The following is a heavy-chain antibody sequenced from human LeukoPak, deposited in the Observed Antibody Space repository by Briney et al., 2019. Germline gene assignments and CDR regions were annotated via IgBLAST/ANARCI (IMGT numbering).Heavy chain of an antibody. Sequence: ASVKVSCKVSGYIFSEISVHWVRQAPGKGLEWMGRFDPENDETIYAQKFQGRVIMIGDTSTETAYMELRSLRSDDTAVYYCARDDFTYCSGGSCYQDYWGQGTLVTVSS. CDR3: ARDDFTYCSGGSCYQDY. D-gene: IGHD2-15*01. V-gene: IGHV1-24*01. J-gene: IGHJ4*02. CDR2: FDPENDET. CDR1: GYIFSEIS.